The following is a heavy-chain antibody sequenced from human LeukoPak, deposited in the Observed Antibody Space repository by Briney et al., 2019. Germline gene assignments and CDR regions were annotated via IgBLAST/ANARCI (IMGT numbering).Heavy chain of an antibody. V-gene: IGHV4-31*03. CDR1: GGSISSGGYY. CDR2: IYYSGST. Sequence: SETLSLTCTVSGGSISSGGYYWSWIRQHPGRGLEWIGYIYYSGSTYYNPSLKSRVTISVDTSKNQFSLKLSSVTAADTAVYYCARVDCSGGSCYGVWFDPWGQETLVTVSS. CDR3: ARVDCSGGSCYGVWFDP. D-gene: IGHD2-15*01. J-gene: IGHJ5*02.